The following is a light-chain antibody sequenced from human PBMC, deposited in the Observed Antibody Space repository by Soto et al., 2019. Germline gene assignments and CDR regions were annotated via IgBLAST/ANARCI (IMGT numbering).Light chain of an antibody. CDR2: AAS. CDR3: QQTYSTPRT. CDR1: QTISNY. J-gene: IGKJ1*01. V-gene: IGKV1-39*01. Sequence: DIQMTQSPSSLSASVGDRVTIACRAGQTISNYLNWYQQKPGKAPKLLIYAASNLQPGVPSRFSGSGSGTDFILTISSLQSEDFTTYYCQQTYSTPRTFGQGTEVVIK.